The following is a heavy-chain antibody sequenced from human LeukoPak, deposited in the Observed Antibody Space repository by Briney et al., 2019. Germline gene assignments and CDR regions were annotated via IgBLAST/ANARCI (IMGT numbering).Heavy chain of an antibody. CDR1: GFTFSSYG. CDR2: IWYDGSNK. CDR3: ARDSRATYYYYYGMDV. Sequence: PGGSLRLSCAASGFTFSSYGMHWVRQAPGKGLEWVAVIWYDGSNKYYADSVKGRFTISRDNSKNTLYLQMNSLRAEDTAVYYCARDSRATYYYYYGMDVWGQGTTVTVSS. V-gene: IGHV3-33*01. J-gene: IGHJ6*02.